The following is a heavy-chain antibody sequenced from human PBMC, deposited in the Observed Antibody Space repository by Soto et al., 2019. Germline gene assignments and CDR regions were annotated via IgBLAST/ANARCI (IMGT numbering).Heavy chain of an antibody. CDR2: IIPIFGTA. V-gene: IGHV1-69*06. J-gene: IGHJ4*02. CDR3: AKDRWPDQIAVAGLFYY. D-gene: IGHD6-19*01. Sequence: SVKVSCKASGGTFSSYAISWVRQAPVQGLEWMGGIIPIFGTANYAQKFQGRVTITADKSTSTAYMELSRLRSEDTAVYYCAKDRWPDQIAVAGLFYYWGQGTLVTVSS. CDR1: GGTFSSYA.